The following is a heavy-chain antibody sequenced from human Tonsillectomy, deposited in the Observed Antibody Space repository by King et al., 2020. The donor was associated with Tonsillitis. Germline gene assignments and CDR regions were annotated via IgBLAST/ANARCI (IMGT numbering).Heavy chain of an antibody. Sequence: QLVQSGAEVKKPGASVKVSCKASGYTFTGYYMHWVQQAPGQGLEWMGWINPNSGGTNYAQKFQGRVTMTRDTSISTAYMELSRLRSDDTAVYYCARDPAYCGGDCYSRYFDLWGRGTLVTVSS. CDR2: INPNSGGT. CDR3: ARDPAYCGGDCYSRYFDL. CDR1: GYTFTGYY. J-gene: IGHJ2*01. D-gene: IGHD2-21*02. V-gene: IGHV1-2*02.